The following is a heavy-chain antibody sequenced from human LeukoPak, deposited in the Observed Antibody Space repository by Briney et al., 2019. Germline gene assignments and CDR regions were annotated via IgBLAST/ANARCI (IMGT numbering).Heavy chain of an antibody. D-gene: IGHD2-2*01. V-gene: IGHV3-30*04. CDR1: GFTFSSYA. Sequence: GRSLRLSCAASGFTFSSYAMHWVRQAPAKGLEWVAVISYDGSNKYYADSVKGRFTISGDNSKNTLYLQMNSLRAEDTAVYYCARDQYCSSTSCSPPSYYYGMDVWGKGTTVTVSS. J-gene: IGHJ6*04. CDR3: ARDQYCSSTSCSPPSYYYGMDV. CDR2: ISYDGSNK.